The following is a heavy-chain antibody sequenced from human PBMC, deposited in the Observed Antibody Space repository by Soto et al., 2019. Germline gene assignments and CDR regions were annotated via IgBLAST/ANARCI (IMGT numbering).Heavy chain of an antibody. CDR3: AKDGDNYDFWSGYANYFDY. Sequence: EVQLLESGGGLVQPGGSLRLSCAASGFTFSSYAMSWVRQAPGKGLEWVSAISGSGGSTYYADSVKGRFTISRDNSKNTLYLQMNSLRAEDTAVYYCAKDGDNYDFWSGYANYFDYWGQGTLVTVSS. J-gene: IGHJ4*02. D-gene: IGHD3-3*01. CDR2: ISGSGGST. CDR1: GFTFSSYA. V-gene: IGHV3-23*01.